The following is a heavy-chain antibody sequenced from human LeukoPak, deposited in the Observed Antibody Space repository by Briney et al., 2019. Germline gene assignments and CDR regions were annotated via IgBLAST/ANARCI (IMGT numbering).Heavy chain of an antibody. D-gene: IGHD5-24*01. Sequence: PGGSLRLSCAASGFTFSSYWMSWFRQAPGKGLEWVANIKQDGSEKYYVDSVKGRFTISRDNAKNSLYLQMNSLRAEDTAVYCCARDGYNHDAFDIWGQGTMVTVSS. J-gene: IGHJ3*02. CDR3: ARDGYNHDAFDI. CDR2: IKQDGSEK. V-gene: IGHV3-7*01. CDR1: GFTFSSYW.